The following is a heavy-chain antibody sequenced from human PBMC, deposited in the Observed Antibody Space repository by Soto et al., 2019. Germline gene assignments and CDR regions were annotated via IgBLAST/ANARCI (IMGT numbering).Heavy chain of an antibody. Sequence: EVQLVESGGGLVQPGGSLRLSCAASGFTFSSYAMSWVRQAPGKGLEWVSAISGSGGSTYYADSVKGRFTISRDNSENTLYLQMNSLRAEDTAVYYCAKDPTFSYSSGWYVAEYFQHWGQGTLVTVSS. D-gene: IGHD6-19*01. CDR2: ISGSGGST. V-gene: IGHV3-23*04. CDR3: AKDPTFSYSSGWYVAEYFQH. J-gene: IGHJ1*01. CDR1: GFTFSSYA.